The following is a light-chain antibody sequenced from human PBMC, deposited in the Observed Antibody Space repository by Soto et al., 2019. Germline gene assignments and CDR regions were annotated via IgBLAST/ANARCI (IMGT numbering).Light chain of an antibody. V-gene: IGLV2-11*01. CDR3: SSHSSSSAYYV. J-gene: IGLJ1*01. Sequence: QSVLTQPRSVSGPPGQSVSISCSGTSSDVGTYNYVSWYQQHPGKAPKLMIYDVSKRPSGVPDRFSGSKSGNTASLTISGLQAEDEADYYCSSHSSSSAYYVFGTGTKLTVL. CDR1: SSDVGTYNY. CDR2: DVS.